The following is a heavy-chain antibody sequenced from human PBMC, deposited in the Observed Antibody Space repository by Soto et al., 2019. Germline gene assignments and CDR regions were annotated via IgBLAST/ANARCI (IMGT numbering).Heavy chain of an antibody. V-gene: IGHV3-15*01. D-gene: IGHD3-9*01. CDR3: TTGRDYDILTGPFDY. CDR2: IKSKTDGGTT. Sequence: EVQLVESGGGLVKPGGSLRLSCAASGFTFSNAWMSWVRQAPGKGLEWVGRIKSKTDGGTTDYAAPVKGRFTISRDDSNNTLYLPMNSLNTADTAVYYCTTGRDYDILTGPFDYWGQGTLVTVSS. J-gene: IGHJ4*02. CDR1: GFTFSNAW.